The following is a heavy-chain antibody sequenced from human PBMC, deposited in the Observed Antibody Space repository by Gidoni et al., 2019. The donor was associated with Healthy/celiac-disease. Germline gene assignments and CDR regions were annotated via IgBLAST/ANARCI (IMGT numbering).Heavy chain of an antibody. Sequence: QVQLVQSGAEGKKPGASVKGSCQASGYTFTSYGISWVRQASGQWLEWMGWISAYNGNTNYAQKLQGSVTMTTDTSTSTAYMELRSLRSDDTAVYYCARVASPGSFDYWGQGTLVTVSS. CDR3: ARVASPGSFDY. CDR1: GYTFTSYG. CDR2: ISAYNGNT. J-gene: IGHJ4*02. D-gene: IGHD2-21*01. V-gene: IGHV1-18*01.